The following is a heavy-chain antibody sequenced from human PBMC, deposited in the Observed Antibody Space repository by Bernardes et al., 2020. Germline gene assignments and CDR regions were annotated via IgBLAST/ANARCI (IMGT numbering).Heavy chain of an antibody. CDR2: IRSKANSYAT. CDR1: GFTFSGSA. V-gene: IGHV3-73*01. Sequence: GGSLRLSCAASGFTFSGSAMHWVRQASGKGLEWVGRIRSKANSYATAYAASVKGRFTISRDDSKNTAYLQMNSLKTEDTAVYYCTRQRYCSGGSCYSSDYWGQGTLVTVSS. J-gene: IGHJ4*02. D-gene: IGHD2-15*01. CDR3: TRQRYCSGGSCYSSDY.